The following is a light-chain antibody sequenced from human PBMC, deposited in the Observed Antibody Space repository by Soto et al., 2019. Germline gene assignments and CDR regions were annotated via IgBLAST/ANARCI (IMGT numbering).Light chain of an antibody. J-gene: IGLJ1*01. CDR2: EVV. V-gene: IGLV2-8*01. CDR3: KSYAGSNTYV. CDR1: KNDIGAYDF. Sequence: QSALTQPPSASGSPGQSVTVSCTGTKNDIGAYDFVSWYQHHPGKAPRLIIYEVVQRPSGVPDRFSGSKSGNTASLTVSGLQAADEADYFCKSYAGSNTYVFGSGTKVIVL.